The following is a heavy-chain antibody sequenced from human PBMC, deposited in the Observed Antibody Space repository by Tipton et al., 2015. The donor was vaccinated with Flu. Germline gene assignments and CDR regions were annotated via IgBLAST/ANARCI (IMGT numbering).Heavy chain of an antibody. J-gene: IGHJ4*01. CDR2: IFHGGST. D-gene: IGHD3-10*01. CDR3: ATYYYGSGTQSAFDY. CDR1: GYSISSGYY. V-gene: IGHV4-38-2*02. Sequence: TLSLTCTVSGYSISSGYYWGWIRQPPGKGLKWIGSIFHGGSTYYNPSLKSRVTISVDTSKNQFSLKLSSVTAADTAVYYCATYYYGSGTQSAFDYWGHGTLVTVSS.